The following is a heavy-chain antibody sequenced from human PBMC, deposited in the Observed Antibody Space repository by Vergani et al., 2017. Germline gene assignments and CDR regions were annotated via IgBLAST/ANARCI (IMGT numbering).Heavy chain of an antibody. D-gene: IGHD4-11*01. CDR2: IDHTGRP. CDR3: ARVNTETNGHLYYYYYMDV. CDR1: GGSFTSYH. V-gene: IGHV4-34*01. Sequence: QVQLQQWGGGLLKPSETLSLTCVVNGGSFTSYHWTWIRQSSGEGLEWVGDIDHTGRPDYNPSFKSPLTISVDKSRNQFSLTLNSVAATDTAIYFCARVNTETNGHLYYYYYMDVWGQGTAVTVS. J-gene: IGHJ6*03.